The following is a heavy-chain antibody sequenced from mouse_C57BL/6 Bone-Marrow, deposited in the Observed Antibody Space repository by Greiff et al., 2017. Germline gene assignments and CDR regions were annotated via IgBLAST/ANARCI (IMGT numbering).Heavy chain of an antibody. J-gene: IGHJ4*01. V-gene: IGHV1-39*01. CDR1: GYSFTDYN. CDR3: ARGYDYDYAMDY. CDR2: INPNYGTT. Sequence: EVQLQQPGAELVMPGASVKISCKASGYSFTDYNMNWVKQSNGKSLEWIGVINPNYGTTSYNQKFKGKATLTVDQSSSPAYMQLNSLTSEDSAVYYCARGYDYDYAMDYWGQGTSVTVSS. D-gene: IGHD2-4*01.